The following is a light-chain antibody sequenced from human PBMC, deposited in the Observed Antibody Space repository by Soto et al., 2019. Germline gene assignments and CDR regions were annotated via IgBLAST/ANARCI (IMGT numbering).Light chain of an antibody. V-gene: IGKV3-20*01. J-gene: IGKJ4*01. Sequence: EIVLTQSPGTLSLSPGERATLSCRASKSVSSNYLAWYQQKPGQAPRLLIYGASSRATGIPDRFSGSGSGTDFTLTISRLDPEDFAVYYCHQYDSSPLTFGGGTKVEI. CDR1: KSVSSNY. CDR3: HQYDSSPLT. CDR2: GAS.